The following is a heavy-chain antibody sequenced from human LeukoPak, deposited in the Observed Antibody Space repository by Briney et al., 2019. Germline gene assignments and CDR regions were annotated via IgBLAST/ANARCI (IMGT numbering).Heavy chain of an antibody. Sequence: SETLSLTCTVSGVSISSYYWSWIRQPPGKGLEWIGYIYYSGSTNYNPSLKSRVTISVDTSKNQFSLKLSSVTAADTAVYYCARERGFIFDYWGQGTLVTVSS. J-gene: IGHJ4*02. CDR1: GVSISSYY. CDR2: IYYSGST. V-gene: IGHV4-59*01. D-gene: IGHD5-12*01. CDR3: ARERGFIFDY.